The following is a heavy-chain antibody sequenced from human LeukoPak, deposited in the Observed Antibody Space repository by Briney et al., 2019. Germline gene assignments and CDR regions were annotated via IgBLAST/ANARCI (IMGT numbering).Heavy chain of an antibody. J-gene: IGHJ4*02. Sequence: GGSLRLSCEASGFTFRSYAMNWVRQAPRTGLEWLSVISGRGDNIFYADSVKGRFTISRDMSKNTLFPQMNSLRAEDTAIYYCARGRRDSSYSDTDYWGQGVLVTVSS. CDR2: ISGRGDNI. V-gene: IGHV3-23*01. D-gene: IGHD2-15*01. CDR1: GFTFRSYA. CDR3: ARGRRDSSYSDTDY.